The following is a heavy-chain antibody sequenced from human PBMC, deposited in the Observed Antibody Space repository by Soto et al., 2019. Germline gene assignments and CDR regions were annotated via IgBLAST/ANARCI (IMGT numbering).Heavy chain of an antibody. D-gene: IGHD5-18*01. V-gene: IGHV3-23*01. Sequence: EVQVLESGGGLVQPGGSLRLSCAASGFTFSSYAMGWVRQAPGKGLEWVSAISGSGGSRYYGDSVKGRFTISRDNSKNTVSLQMNNLRAEDTAVYSGAKALRGYFEALDSWGQGTMVPSLQ. CDR3: AKALRGYFEALDS. J-gene: IGHJ3*02. CDR2: ISGSGGSR. CDR1: GFTFSSYA.